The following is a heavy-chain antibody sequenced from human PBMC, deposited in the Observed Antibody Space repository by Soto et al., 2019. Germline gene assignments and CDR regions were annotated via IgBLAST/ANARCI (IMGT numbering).Heavy chain of an antibody. Sequence: GGSLRLSCASSVFTFITYNMNWVRQAPGKGLEWVSSITSSSSNIYYADSVKGRFTISRDNAKNSLYLQMNSLRAEDTAVYYCGLYDALFFDSRGQGTLVTVSS. CDR3: GLYDALFFDS. D-gene: IGHD2-8*01. CDR2: ITSSSSNI. CDR1: VFTFITYN. V-gene: IGHV3-21*01. J-gene: IGHJ4*02.